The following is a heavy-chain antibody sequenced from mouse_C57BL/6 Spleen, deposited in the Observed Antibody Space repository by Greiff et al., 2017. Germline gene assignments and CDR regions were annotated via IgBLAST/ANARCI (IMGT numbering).Heavy chain of an antibody. V-gene: IGHV5-12*01. CDR2: ISNGGGST. CDR3: ARHVRFYAMDY. CDR1: GFTFSDYY. D-gene: IGHD2-14*01. J-gene: IGHJ4*01. Sequence: EVKLMESGGGLVQPGGSLKLSCAASGFTFSDYYMYWVRQTPEKRLEWVAYISNGGGSTYYPDTVKGRFTISRDNAKNTLYLQMSRLKSEDTAMYYCARHVRFYAMDYWGQGTSVTVSS.